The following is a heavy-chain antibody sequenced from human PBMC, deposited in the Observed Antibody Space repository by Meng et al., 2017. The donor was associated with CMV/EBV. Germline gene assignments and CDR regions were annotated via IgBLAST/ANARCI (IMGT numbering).Heavy chain of an antibody. CDR3: ARAGVAYCSSTSCYGYFDY. D-gene: IGHD2-2*01. Sequence: GESLKISCTASGFTFGDYAMSWVRQAPGKGLEWVSSISNSSSYIYYADSVKGRFTISRDNAKNSLYLQMNSLRAEDTAVYYCARAGVAYCSSTSCYGYFDYWGQGTLVTVSS. J-gene: IGHJ4*02. CDR2: ISNSSSYI. CDR1: GFTFGDYA. V-gene: IGHV3-21*01.